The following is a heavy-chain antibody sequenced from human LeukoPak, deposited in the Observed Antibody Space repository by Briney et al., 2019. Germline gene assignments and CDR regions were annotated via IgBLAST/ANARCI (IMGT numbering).Heavy chain of an antibody. CDR3: ARARPYYYDSSGSLRGPMSYFDY. D-gene: IGHD3-22*01. J-gene: IGHJ4*02. CDR1: GGSFSGYY. V-gene: IGHV4-34*01. CDR2: INHSGST. Sequence: PSETLSLTCAVYGGSFSGYYWSWIRQPPGKGLEWIGEINHSGSTNYNPSLKSRVTISVDTSKNQFSLKLSSVTAADTAVYYCARARPYYYDSSGSLRGPMSYFDYWGQGTLVTVSS.